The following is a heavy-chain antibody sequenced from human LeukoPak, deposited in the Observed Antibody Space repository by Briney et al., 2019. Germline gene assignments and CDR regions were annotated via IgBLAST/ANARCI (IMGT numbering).Heavy chain of an antibody. CDR2: INNSGNTI. J-gene: IGHJ4*02. CDR1: GFTFSSYE. D-gene: IGHD4-17*01. CDR3: ARDDTVTRVPFDY. Sequence: GGSLRLSCIVSGFTFSSYEMNWVRQAPGKGLEWVSYINNSGNTIYYADSVKGRFTISRDNAKNSLHLQMNSLGVDDTAVYYCARDDTVTRVPFDYWGQGTLVTVSS. V-gene: IGHV3-48*03.